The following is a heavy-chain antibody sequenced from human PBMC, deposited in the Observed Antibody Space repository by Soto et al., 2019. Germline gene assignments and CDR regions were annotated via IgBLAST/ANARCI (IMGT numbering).Heavy chain of an antibody. CDR3: AGDSMDDGSGSYGDYYYGMD. CDR1: GGTFSSYA. CDR2: IIPIFGTA. J-gene: IGHJ6*01. Sequence: QVQLVQSGAAETQHGSSVKVSCKASGGTFSSYAISWVRQAPGQGLVWMGGIIPIFGTANYAQKVQGIVTITADKSTSTAYMEQSRRRPEETAGYYCAGDSMDDGSGSYGDYYYGMD. D-gene: IGHD3-10*01. V-gene: IGHV1-69*06.